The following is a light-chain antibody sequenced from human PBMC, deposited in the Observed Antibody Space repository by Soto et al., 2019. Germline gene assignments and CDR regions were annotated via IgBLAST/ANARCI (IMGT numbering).Light chain of an antibody. CDR1: QSLLHSNGYNY. CDR2: LGS. Sequence: DIVMTQSPLSLPVTPGEPASISCRSSQSLLHSNGYNYLDWYLQKPGQSPQLLIYLGSNRASGVPDRFSGSGSGTDSTLKISRVEAEDVGVYYCMQALQTWTFGQGTKVDIK. V-gene: IGKV2-28*01. CDR3: MQALQTWT. J-gene: IGKJ1*01.